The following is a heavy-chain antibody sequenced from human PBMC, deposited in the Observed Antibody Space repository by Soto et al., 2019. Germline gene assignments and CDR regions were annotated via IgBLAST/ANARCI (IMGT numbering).Heavy chain of an antibody. CDR3: ARDQGSNWFDP. Sequence: QVQLVESGGGVVQPGRSLRLSCAASGFTFSSYGMQWVRQAPGKGLEWVAVIWYDGSNKYYADSVKGRFTISRDNSKNTLYLQMNRLRAEDTAVYYCARDQGSNWFDPWGQGTLVTVSS. V-gene: IGHV3-33*01. J-gene: IGHJ5*02. CDR1: GFTFSSYG. CDR2: IWYDGSNK.